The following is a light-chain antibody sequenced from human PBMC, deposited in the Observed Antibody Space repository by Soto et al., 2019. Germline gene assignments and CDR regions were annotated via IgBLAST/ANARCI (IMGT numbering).Light chain of an antibody. J-gene: IGKJ5*01. V-gene: IGKV3-15*01. Sequence: IMVTQFASTLSVSPEKAATLSCRASQGISRTLAWYQHKPGQAPRLLFYGASTRATGVPARFSGSGSGTEFTLTISSLQSEDSALYYCQHRMNWPLTFGQGTRLEIK. CDR1: QGISRT. CDR3: QHRMNWPLT. CDR2: GAS.